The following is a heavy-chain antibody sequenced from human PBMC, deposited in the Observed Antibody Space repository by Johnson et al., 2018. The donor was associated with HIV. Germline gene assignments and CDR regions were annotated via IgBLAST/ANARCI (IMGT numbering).Heavy chain of an antibody. CDR2: ISSSGSTI. D-gene: IGHD3-10*01. J-gene: IGHJ3*02. CDR3: ARLFGELFLGAFDI. Sequence: QMLLVESGGGLVKPGGSLRLSCAASGFTFSDYYMSWIRQAPGKGLEWVSYISSSGSTIYYADSVKGRFTISRDNSKNTLYLQMNSLRAEDTAVYYCARLFGELFLGAFDIWGQGTMVTVSS. V-gene: IGHV3-11*04. CDR1: GFTFSDYY.